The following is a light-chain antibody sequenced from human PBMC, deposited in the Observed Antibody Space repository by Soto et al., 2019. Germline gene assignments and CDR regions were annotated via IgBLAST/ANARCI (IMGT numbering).Light chain of an antibody. CDR3: CSYAGSYPVV. V-gene: IGLV2-11*01. CDR2: DVT. CDR1: SSDVGGYNY. Sequence: QSALTQPRSVSGSPGQSVTISCTGTSSDVGGYNYVSWYQQHPGKAPKLMNYDVTKRPSGVPDRFSGSKSGNTASLTISGLQADDEADYYCCSYAGSYPVVFGGGTKLTVL. J-gene: IGLJ2*01.